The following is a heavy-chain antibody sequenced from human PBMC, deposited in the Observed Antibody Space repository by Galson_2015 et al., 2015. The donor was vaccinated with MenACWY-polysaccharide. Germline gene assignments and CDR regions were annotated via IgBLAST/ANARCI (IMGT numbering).Heavy chain of an antibody. D-gene: IGHD6-19*01. J-gene: IGHJ1*01. CDR3: AKESAVAVAGYAEYFQH. Sequence: SLRLSCAASGFTFRNYWMTWVRQAPGKGLEWVANIKKDGSEKYYVDSVKGRFTVSRDNAKNSLYLQMNSLRAADTAVYSCAKESAVAVAGYAEYFQHWGQGALVTVSS. CDR1: GFTFRNYW. CDR2: IKKDGSEK. V-gene: IGHV3-7*01.